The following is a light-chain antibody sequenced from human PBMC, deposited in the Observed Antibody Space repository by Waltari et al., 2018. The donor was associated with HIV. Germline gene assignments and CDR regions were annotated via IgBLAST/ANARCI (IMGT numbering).Light chain of an antibody. V-gene: IGLV1-40*01. J-gene: IGLJ2*01. Sequence: SVLTQPPSVSGAPGQRVTISCSESGSNIGATYDVHWYQHLPGTAPKLLIYGNSNRPSGVPDRFSGSKSGTSASLAITGLQPEDEGDYYCQPYDSRLSGSVFGGGTKLTVL. CDR2: GNS. CDR1: GSNIGATYD. CDR3: QPYDSRLSGSV.